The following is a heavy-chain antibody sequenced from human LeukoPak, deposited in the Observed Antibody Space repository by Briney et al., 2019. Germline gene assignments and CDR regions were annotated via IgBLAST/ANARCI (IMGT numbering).Heavy chain of an antibody. CDR3: AKPQYTGNYWPFVY. V-gene: IGHV3-30*18. Sequence: GGSLRLSCAASGFTFSSYGMHWVRQAPGKGLEWVAAISYDGSNKYFADSVKGRFTISRDSSKSTLYLQMNSLRVEDTAVYYCAKPQYTGNYWPFVYWGQGTLVTVSS. CDR1: GFTFSSYG. D-gene: IGHD1-26*01. CDR2: ISYDGSNK. J-gene: IGHJ4*02.